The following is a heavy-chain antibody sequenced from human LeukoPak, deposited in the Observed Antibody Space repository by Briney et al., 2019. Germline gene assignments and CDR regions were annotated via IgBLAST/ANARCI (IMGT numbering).Heavy chain of an antibody. V-gene: IGHV3-13*01. D-gene: IGHD2-8*01. Sequence: GGSLRLSCAASGFTFSSYDMHWVRQATGKGLEWVSAIGTAGDTYYPGSVKGRFTISRDNSKNTLYLQMNSLRAEDTAVYYCAKWYLGYWGQGTLVTVSS. J-gene: IGHJ4*02. CDR1: GFTFSSYD. CDR3: AKWYLGY. CDR2: IGTAGDT.